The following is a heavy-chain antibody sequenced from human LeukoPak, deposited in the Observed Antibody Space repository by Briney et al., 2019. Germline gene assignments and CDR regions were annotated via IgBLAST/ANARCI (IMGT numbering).Heavy chain of an antibody. CDR2: ISAYNGNT. D-gene: IGHD2-2*01. CDR1: GYTFTSYG. V-gene: IGHV1-18*01. J-gene: IGHJ4*02. Sequence: GASVKVSCKASGYTFTSYGISWVRQAPGQGLEWMGWISAYNGNTNYAQKLQGRVTMTTDTSTSTAYMELRSLRSDDTAVYYCARDLADCSSTSCYNGEGYFDFWGQGTLVTVSS. CDR3: ARDLADCSSTSCYNGEGYFDF.